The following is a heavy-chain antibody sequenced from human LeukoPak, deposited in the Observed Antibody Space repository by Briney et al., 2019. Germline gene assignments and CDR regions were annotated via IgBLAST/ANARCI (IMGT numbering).Heavy chain of an antibody. D-gene: IGHD3-10*01. Sequence: GRSLRLSCAASGFTFNNYGMHWVRQAPGKGLEWVAFIRYNGNNRYYADSVKGRFTISRDNSKNTLYLQMNSLKGDDTAVYYCAKDSAFYYIDVWGKGTTVIISS. V-gene: IGHV3-30*02. CDR3: AKDSAFYYIDV. J-gene: IGHJ6*03. CDR2: IRYNGNNR. CDR1: GFTFNNYG.